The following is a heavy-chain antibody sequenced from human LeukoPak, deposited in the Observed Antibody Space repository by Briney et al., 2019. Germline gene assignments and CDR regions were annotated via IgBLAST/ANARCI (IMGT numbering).Heavy chain of an antibody. Sequence: SGRLSGTCWVSGGSSSSYDWGWRRQPAGKGLEWIGRIYTSGSTNYNPSLKSRVTISVDTSKNQFSLKLSSVTAADTAVYYCARDTIVVVVAGDYYGMDVWGQGTTVTVSS. D-gene: IGHD2-15*01. V-gene: IGHV4-4*07. CDR2: IYTSGST. CDR1: GGSSSSYD. J-gene: IGHJ6*02. CDR3: ARDTIVVVVAGDYYGMDV.